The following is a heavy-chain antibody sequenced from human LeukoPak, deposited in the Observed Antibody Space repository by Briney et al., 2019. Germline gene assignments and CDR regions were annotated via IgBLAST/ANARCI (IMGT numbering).Heavy chain of an antibody. D-gene: IGHD3-10*01. CDR2: SNPNSGGT. J-gene: IGHJ4*02. CDR1: GYTFTGYY. V-gene: IGHV1-2*02. Sequence: ASVKVSCKASGYTFTGYYMHLVRQAPGQGLEWMGWSNPNSGGTNYAQKFQGRVTMTRDTSISTAYMELSRLRSDDTAVYYCARDLRYYGSGSFYYFDYWGQGTLVTVSS. CDR3: ARDLRYYGSGSFYYFDY.